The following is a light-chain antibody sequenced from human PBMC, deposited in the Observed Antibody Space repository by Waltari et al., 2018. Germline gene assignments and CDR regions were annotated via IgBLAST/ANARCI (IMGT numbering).Light chain of an antibody. V-gene: IGLV2-14*01. CDR1: SSDVGGYNY. J-gene: IGLJ3*02. CDR2: NVS. Sequence: QSALTQPASVSGSPGQSITISCTGTSSDVGGYNYVSWYQQHPGKAPKLLIFNVSNRPSGVSNRFSGSKSGNTASLTISGLQAEDESDYYCCSFTSGNTWVFGGGTKLTVL. CDR3: CSFTSGNTWV.